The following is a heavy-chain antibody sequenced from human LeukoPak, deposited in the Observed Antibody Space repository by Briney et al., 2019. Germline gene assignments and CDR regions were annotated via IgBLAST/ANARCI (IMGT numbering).Heavy chain of an antibody. V-gene: IGHV4-4*07. CDR3: ARNNWNNGFDI. CDR1: GGSVSGYY. CDR2: IYTSRNI. Sequence: SETLSLTCTVSGGSVSGYYWSWIRQPAGKGLEWIGRIYTSRNINFNPSLKSRVTMSVDTSKNQVSLKLNSVTAADTAAYYCARNNWNNGFDIWGQGTMVTVSS. J-gene: IGHJ3*02. D-gene: IGHD1/OR15-1a*01.